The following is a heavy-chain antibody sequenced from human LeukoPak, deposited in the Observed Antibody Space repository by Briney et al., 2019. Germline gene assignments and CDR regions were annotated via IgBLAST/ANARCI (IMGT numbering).Heavy chain of an antibody. CDR3: ARHIVVVPAAYFDY. V-gene: IGHV4-39*01. CDR2: IYYSGST. J-gene: IGHJ4*02. CDR1: GGSIGSSSYY. Sequence: SETLSLTCTVSGGSIGSSSYYWGWIRQPPGKGLEWIGSIYYSGSTYYNPSLKSRVTISVDTSKNQFSLKLSSVTAADTAVYYCARHIVVVPAAYFDYWGQGTLVTVSS. D-gene: IGHD2-2*01.